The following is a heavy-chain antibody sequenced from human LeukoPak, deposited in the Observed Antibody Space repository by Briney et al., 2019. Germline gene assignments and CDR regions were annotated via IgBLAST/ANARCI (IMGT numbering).Heavy chain of an antibody. Sequence: GGSLRLSCSASGFTFKSYAMYWVRQARGKGLEWVAVISYDGSNKYYADSVKGRFTISRDNSKNTLYLQMNSLRAEDTAVYYCARGYRGNHHSGSYGGQLNWGQGTLVTVSS. V-gene: IGHV3-30-3*01. CDR2: ISYDGSNK. J-gene: IGHJ4*02. CDR3: ARGYRGNHHSGSYGGQLN. CDR1: GFTFKSYA. D-gene: IGHD1-26*01.